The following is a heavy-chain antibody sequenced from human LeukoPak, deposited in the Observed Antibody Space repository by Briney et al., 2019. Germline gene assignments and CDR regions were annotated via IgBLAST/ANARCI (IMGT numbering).Heavy chain of an antibody. CDR2: ISSSSSTI. J-gene: IGHJ3*02. CDR3: ARDTDSSSWLDAFDI. CDR1: GFTFSSYS. D-gene: IGHD6-13*01. V-gene: IGHV3-48*01. Sequence: EGSLRLSCAASGFTFSSYSMNWVRQAPGKGLEWVSYISSSSSTIYYADSVKGRFTISRDNAKNSLYLQMNSLRAEDTAVYYCARDTDSSSWLDAFDIWGQGTMVTVSS.